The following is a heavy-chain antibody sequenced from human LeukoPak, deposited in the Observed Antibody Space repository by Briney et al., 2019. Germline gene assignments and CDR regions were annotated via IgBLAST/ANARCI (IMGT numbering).Heavy chain of an antibody. CDR2: MSGSGDGT. V-gene: IGHV3-23*01. CDR3: AKMMGQRLYDYCMDV. Sequence: RGSLRPSWATFGFAFSIFAMSWVRQAPGKWLGLVSSMSGSGDGTYYADSVKGRFTISRDNSKNALYLQMNSLRAEDTAVYYCAKMMGQRLYDYCMDVWGKGTTVTVSS. CDR1: GFAFSIFA. J-gene: IGHJ6*03. D-gene: IGHD3-16*01.